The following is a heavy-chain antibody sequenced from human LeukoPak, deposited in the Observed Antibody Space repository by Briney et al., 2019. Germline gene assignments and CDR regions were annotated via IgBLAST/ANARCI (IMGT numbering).Heavy chain of an antibody. V-gene: IGHV1-18*01. D-gene: IGHD5-24*01. J-gene: IGHJ4*02. CDR3: ARDWIRVKKMATMVDY. Sequence: ASVKVSCKASGYTFTSYGISWVRQAPGQGLEWMGWISAYNGNTNYAQKLQGRVTMTTDTSTSTAYMELRSLRSDDTAVYYCARDWIRVKKMATMVDYWGQGTLVTVSS. CDR2: ISAYNGNT. CDR1: GYTFTSYG.